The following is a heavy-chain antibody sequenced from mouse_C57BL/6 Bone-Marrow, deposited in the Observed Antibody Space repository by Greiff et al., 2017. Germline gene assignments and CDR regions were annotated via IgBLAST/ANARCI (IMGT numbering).Heavy chain of an antibody. D-gene: IGHD2-10*01. V-gene: IGHV5-17*01. CDR3: AIQSYYEDPYYAMDY. CDR1: GFTFSDYG. CDR2: ISRCSSTI. Sequence: DVKLQESGGGLVKPGGSLKLSCAASGFTFSDYGMHWVRQAPEKGLEWVAYISRCSSTIYYAETVKGRVTISRDNAKNTLFLQLTRLRSEDTAMYYGAIQSYYEDPYYAMDYWGQGISVTVSS. J-gene: IGHJ4*01.